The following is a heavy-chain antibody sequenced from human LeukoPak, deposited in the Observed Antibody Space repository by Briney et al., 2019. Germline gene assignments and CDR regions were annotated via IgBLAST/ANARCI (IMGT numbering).Heavy chain of an antibody. J-gene: IGHJ4*02. D-gene: IGHD3-10*01. CDR3: ATERITMVRGDPSGYFDY. CDR2: FDAEDGET. Sequence: ASVKASCKVSGYTLTELSMHWVRQAPGKGLEWMGGFDAEDGETIYAQKFQGRVTMTEDTSTDTAYMELSSLRSEDTAVYYCATERITMVRGDPSGYFDYWGQGTLVTVSS. V-gene: IGHV1-24*01. CDR1: GYTLTELS.